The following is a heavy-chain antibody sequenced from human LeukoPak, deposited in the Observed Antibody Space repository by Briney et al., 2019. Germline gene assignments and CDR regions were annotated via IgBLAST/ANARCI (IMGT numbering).Heavy chain of an antibody. CDR1: GYTFTSYG. Sequence: EASVKVSCTASGYTFTSYGISWVRQAPGQGLEWMGWISAYNGNTNYAQKLQGRVTMTTDTSTSTAYMELRSLRSDDTAVYYCAREVRGWYFDYWGQGTLVTVSS. V-gene: IGHV1-18*04. D-gene: IGHD6-19*01. CDR2: ISAYNGNT. CDR3: AREVRGWYFDY. J-gene: IGHJ4*02.